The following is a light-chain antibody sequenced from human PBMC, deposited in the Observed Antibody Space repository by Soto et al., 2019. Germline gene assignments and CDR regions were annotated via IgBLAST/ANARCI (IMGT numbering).Light chain of an antibody. J-gene: IGKJ1*01. CDR1: QSVSSN. CDR3: QQYNNWPVT. Sequence: EIVMTQSPATLSVSPGERATLSCRASQSVSSNLAWYQLKPGQAPRLLIYGASSRATGIPARFSGSGSGTEFTLTISSLQSEDFAVYSCQQYNNWPVTFGQGTKVEI. CDR2: GAS. V-gene: IGKV3-15*01.